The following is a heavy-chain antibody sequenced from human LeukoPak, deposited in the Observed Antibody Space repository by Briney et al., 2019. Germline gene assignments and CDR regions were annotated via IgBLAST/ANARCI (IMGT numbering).Heavy chain of an antibody. CDR2: IRSKAYGGTT. CDR3: TRDSGVATISYYFDY. CDR1: GFTFGDYA. Sequence: GASLRLSCTASGFTFGDYAMSWVRQAPGKGLEWVGFIRSKAYGGTTEYAASVKCRFTISRDDSKSIAYLQMNSLKTEDTAVYYCTRDSGVATISYYFDYWGQGTLVTVSS. J-gene: IGHJ4*02. D-gene: IGHD5-12*01. V-gene: IGHV3-49*04.